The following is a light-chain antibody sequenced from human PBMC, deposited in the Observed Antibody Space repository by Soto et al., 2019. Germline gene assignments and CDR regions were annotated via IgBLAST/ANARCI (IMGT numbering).Light chain of an antibody. V-gene: IGKV3-15*01. CDR2: GAS. CDR1: QSVRSN. J-gene: IGKJ1*01. Sequence: EIVMTQSPATLSVSPGERATLSCRASQSVRSNLAWYQQKPGQAPRLLIYGASTRATGIPARFSGSGSGTEFTLTISSLQSEDXAVYYCQQYNNWPLWTFGQGTKVEIK. CDR3: QQYNNWPLWT.